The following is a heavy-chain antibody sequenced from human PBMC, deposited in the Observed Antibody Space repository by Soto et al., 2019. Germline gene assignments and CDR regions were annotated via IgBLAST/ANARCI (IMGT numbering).Heavy chain of an antibody. CDR2: ICYSGST. Sequence: SETLSLTCTVSGGSISSYYWSWIRQPPGKGLEWIGYICYSGSTNYNPSLKSRVTISVDTSKNQFSLKLSSVTAADTAVYYCARSRTTVTPSGFQHWGQGTLVTVSS. J-gene: IGHJ1*01. CDR1: GGSISSYY. D-gene: IGHD4-17*01. V-gene: IGHV4-59*01. CDR3: ARSRTTVTPSGFQH.